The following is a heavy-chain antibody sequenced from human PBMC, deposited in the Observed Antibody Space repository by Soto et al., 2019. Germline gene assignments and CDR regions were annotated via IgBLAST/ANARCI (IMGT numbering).Heavy chain of an antibody. D-gene: IGHD2-21*01. Sequence: QVQMVESGGGVVQPGRSLRLSCAASGFTFSSDAMHWVRQAPGKGLEWVAVISYDGSNKYYADSVKGRFTISRDNSKNTLYLQMNSLRAEDTAVHYCASGFVYSDYWGPGTLVTVSS. V-gene: IGHV3-30-3*01. CDR3: ASGFVYSDY. J-gene: IGHJ4*02. CDR2: ISYDGSNK. CDR1: GFTFSSDA.